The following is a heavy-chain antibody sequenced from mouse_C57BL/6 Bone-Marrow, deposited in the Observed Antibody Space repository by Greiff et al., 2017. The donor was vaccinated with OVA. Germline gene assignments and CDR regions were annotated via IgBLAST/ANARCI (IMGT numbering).Heavy chain of an antibody. CDR2: VYPGSGST. J-gene: IGHJ4*01. V-gene: IGHV1-55*01. CDR3: ARRYSNYGYAMDY. D-gene: IGHD2-5*01. CDR1: GYTFTSYW. Sequence: QVQLQQPGAELVKPGASVKMSCKASGYTFTSYWITWVKQRPGQGLEWIGDVYPGSGSTNYNEKFKSKATLTVATSSSTAYMQLSSLTSEDSAVYYCARRYSNYGYAMDYWGQGTSVTVSS.